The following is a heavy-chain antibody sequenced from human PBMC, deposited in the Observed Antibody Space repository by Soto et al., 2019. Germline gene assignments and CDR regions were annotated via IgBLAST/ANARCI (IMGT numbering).Heavy chain of an antibody. V-gene: IGHV4-4*07. D-gene: IGHD4-4*01. Sequence: SENLSLTCTVSGGSISSYYWSWIRQPAGKGLEWIGRLQTSGSTDYNPSLKSRVTMSVDTSKNQFSLKLSSVTAADTAVYYCARDGPTVTFDYWGPGTLVTVSS. CDR2: LQTSGST. CDR3: ARDGPTVTFDY. CDR1: GGSISSYY. J-gene: IGHJ4*02.